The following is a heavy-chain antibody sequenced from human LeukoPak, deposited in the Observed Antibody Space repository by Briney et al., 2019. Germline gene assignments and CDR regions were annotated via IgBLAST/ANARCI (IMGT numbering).Heavy chain of an antibody. Sequence: GGSLRLSCVVSGFTFINYGMSWVRQAPGKGLEWVSTIRASGDRTYYAESVKGRFTMSGDKSKNTLYLQMNSLRAEDTAVYYCARGDPSSGWYVFDYWGQGTLVTVSS. V-gene: IGHV3-23*01. CDR1: GFTFINYG. CDR3: ARGDPSSGWYVFDY. J-gene: IGHJ4*02. D-gene: IGHD6-19*01. CDR2: IRASGDRT.